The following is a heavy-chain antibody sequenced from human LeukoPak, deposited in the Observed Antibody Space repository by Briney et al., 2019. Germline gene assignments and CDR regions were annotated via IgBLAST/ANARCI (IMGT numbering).Heavy chain of an antibody. CDR2: INPNSGGT. J-gene: IGHJ4*02. D-gene: IGHD3-22*01. Sequence: GASVKVSCKASGYTFPGYYMHWVRQAPGQGLEWMGRINPNSGGTNYAQKFQGRVTMTRDTSISTAYMELSRLRSDDTAVYYCARVEKADYYDSSGYLLYWGQGTLVTVSS. V-gene: IGHV1-2*06. CDR1: GYTFPGYY. CDR3: ARVEKADYYDSSGYLLY.